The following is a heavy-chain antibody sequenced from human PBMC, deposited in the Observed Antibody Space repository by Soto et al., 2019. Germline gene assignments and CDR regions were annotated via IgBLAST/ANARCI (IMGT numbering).Heavy chain of an antibody. CDR3: ARAVRYIHGSHRPHPPVDF. J-gene: IGHJ4*02. CDR2: ISSSSSYI. CDR1: GFTFSSYS. Sequence: RGSLRLSCAASGFTFSSYSMNWVRQAPGKGLEWVSSISSSSSYIYYADSVKGRFTISRDNAQNSLYLQMNSLRAEDTAVYYCARAVRYIHGSHRPHPPVDFWGQGTLAVVSS. V-gene: IGHV3-21*01. D-gene: IGHD5-18*01.